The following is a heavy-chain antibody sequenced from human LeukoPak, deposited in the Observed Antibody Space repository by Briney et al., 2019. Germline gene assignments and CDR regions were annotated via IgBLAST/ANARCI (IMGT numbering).Heavy chain of an antibody. Sequence: ASVKVSCKASGYTFTSYDINWVRQAPGQGLEWMGWINPNSGNTGYAQKFQGRVTITRNTSISTAYMELSSLRSEDTAVYYCARGSWARYCSSTSCQNWFDPWGQGTLVTVSS. J-gene: IGHJ5*02. D-gene: IGHD2-2*01. CDR1: GYTFTSYD. CDR2: INPNSGNT. V-gene: IGHV1-8*03. CDR3: ARGSWARYCSSTSCQNWFDP.